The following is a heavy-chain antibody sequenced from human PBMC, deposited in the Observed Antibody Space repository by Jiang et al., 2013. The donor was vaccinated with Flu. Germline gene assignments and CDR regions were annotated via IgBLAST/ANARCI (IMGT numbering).Heavy chain of an antibody. CDR3: ARGKGNWNSNFDY. V-gene: IGHV4-61*02. J-gene: IGHJ4*02. CDR2: IYTSGST. CDR1: GGSNSSGSYY. D-gene: IGHD1-7*01. Sequence: PGLVKPSQTLSLTCTVSGGSNSSGSYYWSWIRQPAGKGLEWIGRIYTSGSTNYNPSLKSRVTISIDTSKNQLSLKLSSVTAADTAVYYCARGKGNWNSNFDYWGQGTLVTVSS.